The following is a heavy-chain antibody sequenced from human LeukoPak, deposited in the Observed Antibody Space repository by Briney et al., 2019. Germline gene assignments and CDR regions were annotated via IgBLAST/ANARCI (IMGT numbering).Heavy chain of an antibody. V-gene: IGHV4-39*01. Sequence: SETLSLTCTVSGGSISSSTYYWAWIRQPPGKGLEYIGNIYYSGSTYYNPSLKSRVTISVDTSKNQFSLKLTSVIAADTAVYYCARMGSHAFDIWGQGTMVTVSS. CDR3: ARMGSHAFDI. D-gene: IGHD1-26*01. J-gene: IGHJ3*02. CDR2: IYYSGST. CDR1: GGSISSSTYY.